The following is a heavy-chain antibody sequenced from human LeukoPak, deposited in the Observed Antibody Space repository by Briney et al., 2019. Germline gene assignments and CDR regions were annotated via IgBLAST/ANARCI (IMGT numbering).Heavy chain of an antibody. CDR2: MNPNSGNT. Sequence: GASVKVSXKASGYTFTSYDINWVRQATGQGLEWMGWMNPNSGNTGYAQKFQGRVTMTRNTSISTAYMELNRLTSDDTAVYYCASLLTRLGFDYWGQGTLVTVSS. J-gene: IGHJ4*02. D-gene: IGHD6-19*01. V-gene: IGHV1-8*01. CDR3: ASLLTRLGFDY. CDR1: GYTFTSYD.